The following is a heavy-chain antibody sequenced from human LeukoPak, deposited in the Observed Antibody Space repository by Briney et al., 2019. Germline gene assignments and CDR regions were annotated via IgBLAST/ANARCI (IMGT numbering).Heavy chain of an antibody. CDR2: IYSGGST. Sequence: GRSLRLSCAASGFTVSSNYMSWVRQAPGKGLEWVSVIYSGGSTYYADSVKGRFTISRDNSKNTLYLQMNSLRAEDTAVYYCARALYDFWSGYTLDYWGQGTLVTVSS. D-gene: IGHD3-3*01. CDR1: GFTVSSNY. V-gene: IGHV3-66*02. CDR3: ARALYDFWSGYTLDY. J-gene: IGHJ4*02.